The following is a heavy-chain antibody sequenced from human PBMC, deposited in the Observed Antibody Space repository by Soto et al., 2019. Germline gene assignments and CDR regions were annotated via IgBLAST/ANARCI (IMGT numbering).Heavy chain of an antibody. CDR3: AKSEPYGSGSYYFDY. CDR2: ISGGGGAT. D-gene: IGHD1-26*01. J-gene: IGHJ4*02. CDR1: GFTFSRNA. V-gene: IGHV3-23*01. Sequence: EVQLLESGGGLVQPGGSLRLSCAASGFTFSRNAMSWVRQAPGKGLEWVSGISGGGGATYYADSVKGRFTISRDNYKNPLYLQMNSLRAEDTAIYYCAKSEPYGSGSYYFDYWGQGTLVTVSS.